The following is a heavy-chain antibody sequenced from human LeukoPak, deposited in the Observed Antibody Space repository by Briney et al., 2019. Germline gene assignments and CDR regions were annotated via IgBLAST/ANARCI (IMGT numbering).Heavy chain of an antibody. V-gene: IGHV1-46*01. D-gene: IGHD2-15*01. J-gene: IGHJ5*02. CDR2: INPSGGST. CDR1: GYTFTSYY. CDR3: ARGYLYCSGGSCIPNWFDP. Sequence: ASVKVSCKASGYTFTSYYMPWVRQPPAPGLEWVGIINPSGGSTSYAQKFQGRVTMTRDTSTSTVYIELNSLRSEDTAVYYCARGYLYCSGGSCIPNWFDPWGQGTLVTVSS.